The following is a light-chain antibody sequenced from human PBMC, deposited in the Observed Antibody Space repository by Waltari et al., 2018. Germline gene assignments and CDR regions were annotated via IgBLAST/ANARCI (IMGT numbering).Light chain of an antibody. CDR2: AAS. CDR3: LQDYNFPWT. Sequence: AIQVTQSPSSLSASVGDRVTITCRASQGIRNDLAWYQQKPGSAPNLLIYAASNLQNGVPSRFSGSGSGTDFTLTISSLQPEDFATYYCLQDYNFPWTFGQGTKVEIK. CDR1: QGIRND. J-gene: IGKJ1*01. V-gene: IGKV1-6*01.